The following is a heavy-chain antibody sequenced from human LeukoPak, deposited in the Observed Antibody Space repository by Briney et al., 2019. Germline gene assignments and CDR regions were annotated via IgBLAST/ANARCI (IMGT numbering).Heavy chain of an antibody. J-gene: IGHJ6*03. CDR2: INPNSGGT. V-gene: IGHV1-2*02. CDR1: GYTFTGYY. D-gene: IGHD3-10*01. Sequence: ASVKVSCKASGYTFTGYYMHWVRQAPGQGLEWMGWINPNSGGTNYAQKFQGRVTMTRDTSISTVYMELSRLRSDDTAVYYCARPMVRGVIIPRDYYYYMDVWGKGTTVTVSS. CDR3: ARPMVRGVIIPRDYYYYMDV.